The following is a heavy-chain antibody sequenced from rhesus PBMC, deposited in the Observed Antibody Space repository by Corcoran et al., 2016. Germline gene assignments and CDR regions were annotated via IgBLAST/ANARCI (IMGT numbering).Heavy chain of an antibody. J-gene: IGHJ1*01. CDR3: TRRYSSWSGAEYFEF. V-gene: IGHV3-11*01. CDR1: GFTVSSYW. Sequence: EVQLAESGGGLVQPGGSLRLSCAASGFTVSSYWMSWVGQAPGKGLEWLSEIYCCTMYYGDAVNGRFTVARDNAKNSLYLQMNSLRAEDTAVYYCTRRYSSWSGAEYFEFWGQGALVTVSS. CDR2: IYCCTM. D-gene: IGHD6-13*01.